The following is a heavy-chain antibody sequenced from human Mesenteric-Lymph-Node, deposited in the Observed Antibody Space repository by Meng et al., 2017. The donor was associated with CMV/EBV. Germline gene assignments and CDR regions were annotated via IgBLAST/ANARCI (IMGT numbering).Heavy chain of an antibody. V-gene: IGHV4-39*02. CDR1: GGSISSSSYY. CDR3: ARDRYDFWGAQYYYYYYYGMDV. Sequence: GSLRLSCTVSGGSISSSSYYWGWIRQPPGKGLEWIGSIYYSGSTYYNPSLKSRVTISVDTSKNQFSLKLSSVTAADTAVYYCARDRYDFWGAQYYYYYYYGMDVWGQGTTVTVSS. J-gene: IGHJ6*02. D-gene: IGHD3-3*01. CDR2: IYYSGST.